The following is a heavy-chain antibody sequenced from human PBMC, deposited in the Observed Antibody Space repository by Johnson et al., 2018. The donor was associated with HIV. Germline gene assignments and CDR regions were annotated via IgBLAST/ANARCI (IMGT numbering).Heavy chain of an antibody. Sequence: VQLVESGGGVVQPGRSLRLSCAASGFTFSSYTMHWVRQAPGKGLEWVGRIKSKTDGETTDYAAPVKGRFTISRDDSTNTLYLQMNSLKTEDTAVYYCAKGEGYCGGDCLDAFDIWGQGTMVTVSS. CDR1: GFTFSSYT. J-gene: IGHJ3*02. D-gene: IGHD2-21*01. V-gene: IGHV3-15*01. CDR3: AKGEGYCGGDCLDAFDI. CDR2: IKSKTDGETT.